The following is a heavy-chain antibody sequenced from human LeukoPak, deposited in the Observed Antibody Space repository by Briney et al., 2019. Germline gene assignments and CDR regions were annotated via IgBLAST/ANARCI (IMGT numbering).Heavy chain of an antibody. J-gene: IGHJ4*02. Sequence: GGSLRLSCAASGFTFSNAWMNWVRQAPGKGLDWVGRIKSKVNGERIEYAAPVKGRFTISRDDSKSTVHLQMNSLKIEDTAVYYCATGGYYLDYWGQGTLVTVSS. CDR3: ATGGYYLDY. D-gene: IGHD3-3*01. CDR1: GFTFSNAW. CDR2: IKSKVNGERI. V-gene: IGHV3-15*01.